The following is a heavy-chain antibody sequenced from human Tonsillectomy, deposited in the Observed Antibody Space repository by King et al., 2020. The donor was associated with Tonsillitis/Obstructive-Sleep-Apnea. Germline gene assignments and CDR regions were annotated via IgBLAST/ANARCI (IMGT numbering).Heavy chain of an antibody. V-gene: IGHV3-23*04. CDR3: AKNYSDSSGPRYFYYYMDV. CDR1: GFTFNTYA. CDR2: ISSSGGST. D-gene: IGHD3-22*01. J-gene: IGHJ6*03. Sequence: DVQLVESGGGLVQPGGSLRLSCAASGFTFNTYAMSWVRQAPGKGLEWVSAISSSGGSTYYADSVKGRFTISRDNSKNTLYLQMNSLRAEDTAVYYCAKNYSDSSGPRYFYYYMDVWGRGTTVTVSS.